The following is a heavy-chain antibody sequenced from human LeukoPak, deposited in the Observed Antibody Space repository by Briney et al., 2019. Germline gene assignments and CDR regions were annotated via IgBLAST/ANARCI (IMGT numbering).Heavy chain of an antibody. Sequence: PGGSLRLSCAASGHTFSSYAMHWVRQAPGKGLEYVSAISSNGGSTYYANSVKGRFTISRDNSKNMLYLQMGSLRAEDMAVYYCEREADCSGGSCYSDYWGQGTLVTVSS. D-gene: IGHD2-15*01. CDR3: EREADCSGGSCYSDY. J-gene: IGHJ4*02. CDR2: ISSNGGST. V-gene: IGHV3-64*01. CDR1: GHTFSSYA.